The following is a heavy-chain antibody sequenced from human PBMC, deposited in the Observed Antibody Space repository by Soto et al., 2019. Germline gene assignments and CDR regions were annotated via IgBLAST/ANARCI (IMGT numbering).Heavy chain of an antibody. CDR2: INHSGST. J-gene: IGHJ6*03. Sequence: SETLSLTCAVYGGSFSGYYWSWIRQPPGKGLEWIGEINHSGSTNYNPSLKSRVTISVGTSKNQFSLKLSSVTAADTAVYYCARGTRDIVVVVAATRFDYYYYMDVWGKGTTVTVSS. V-gene: IGHV4-34*01. CDR3: ARGTRDIVVVVAATRFDYYYYMDV. CDR1: GGSFSGYY. D-gene: IGHD2-15*01.